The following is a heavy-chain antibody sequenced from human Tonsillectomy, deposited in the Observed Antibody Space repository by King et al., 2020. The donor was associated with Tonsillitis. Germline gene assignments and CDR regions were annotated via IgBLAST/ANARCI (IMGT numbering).Heavy chain of an antibody. CDR3: AKEHSYCSGGSCYFFDY. D-gene: IGHD2-15*01. CDR1: GFTFSSYA. J-gene: IGHJ4*02. CDR2: ISGSGGSP. Sequence: VQLVESGGGSVQPGGSLRLSCAASGFTFSSYAMGWVRQAPGEGLEWVSVISGSGGSPYYADSVKGRFTISRDNSKNTLYLQMNSLRAEDTAEYYCAKEHSYCSGGSCYFFDYWGQGTLVTVSS. V-gene: IGHV3-23*04.